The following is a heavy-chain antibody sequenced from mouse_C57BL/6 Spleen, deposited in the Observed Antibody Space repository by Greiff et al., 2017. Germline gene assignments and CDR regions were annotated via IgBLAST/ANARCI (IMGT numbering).Heavy chain of an antibody. CDR2: INPSSGYT. CDR3: ASDDGYYIDY. CDR1: GYTFTSYT. V-gene: IGHV1-4*01. J-gene: IGHJ2*02. D-gene: IGHD2-3*01. Sequence: VQLQQSGAELARPGASVKMSCKASGYTFTSYTMHWVKQRPGQGLEWIGYINPSSGYTKYNQKFKDKATLTADKSSSTAYMQLSSLTSEDSAVYYCASDDGYYIDYWGQGTSLTVSS.